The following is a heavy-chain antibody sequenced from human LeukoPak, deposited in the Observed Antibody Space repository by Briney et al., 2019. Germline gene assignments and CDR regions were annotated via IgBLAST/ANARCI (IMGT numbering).Heavy chain of an antibody. V-gene: IGHV4-59*12. Sequence: PSETLSLTCTVSGGSISSYYWSWIRQPPGKGLEWIGYIYYSGSTNYNPSLKSRVTISVDTSKNQFSLKLSSVTAADTAVYYCARVTIVGATRGVDYWGQGTLVTVSS. CDR2: IYYSGST. J-gene: IGHJ4*02. CDR3: ARVTIVGATRGVDY. D-gene: IGHD1-26*01. CDR1: GGSISSYY.